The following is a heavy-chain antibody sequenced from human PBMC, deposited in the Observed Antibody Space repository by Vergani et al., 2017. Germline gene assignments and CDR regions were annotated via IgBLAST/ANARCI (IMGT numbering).Heavy chain of an antibody. CDR3: ARTLKFLDMDV. J-gene: IGHJ6*04. CDR1: GFTFGDDA. CDR2: TRNKARGYST. Sequence: EVQLVESGGELVQPGRPLRLSCTASGFTFGDDAISWFRQAPGKGPEWVARTRNKARGYSTDYAASVRGRFIVSRDASGKSVSLQMTRLRIDDTAVYFCARTLKFLDMDVWGKGTTVTVSS. D-gene: IGHD3-3*01. V-gene: IGHV3-72*01.